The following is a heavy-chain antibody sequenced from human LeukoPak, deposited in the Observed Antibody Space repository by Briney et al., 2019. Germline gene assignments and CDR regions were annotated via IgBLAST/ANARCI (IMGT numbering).Heavy chain of an antibody. J-gene: IGHJ5*02. Sequence: SETLSLTCTVSGYSISSGYYWGWIRQPPGKGLEWIGSIYHSGSTYYNPSLKSRVTISVDTSKNQFSLKLSSVTAADTAVYYCARVGIAVSRFDPWGQGTLVTVSS. CDR1: GYSISSGYY. V-gene: IGHV4-38-2*02. D-gene: IGHD6-19*01. CDR2: IYHSGST. CDR3: ARVGIAVSRFDP.